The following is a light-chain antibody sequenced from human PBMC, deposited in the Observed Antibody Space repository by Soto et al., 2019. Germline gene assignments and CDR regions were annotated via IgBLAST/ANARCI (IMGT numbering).Light chain of an antibody. J-gene: IGKJ2*01. Sequence: EIVLTQSPGTLSLSPGERATLSCRTSQSISSSYLAWYQQKPGQAPRLLISDASRRATGIPDRFSGGGSGTDFTLTISRLEPEDFAVYSCHQYGGSLPYTFGQGTKLEIK. CDR3: HQYGGSLPYT. V-gene: IGKV3-20*01. CDR1: QSISSSY. CDR2: DAS.